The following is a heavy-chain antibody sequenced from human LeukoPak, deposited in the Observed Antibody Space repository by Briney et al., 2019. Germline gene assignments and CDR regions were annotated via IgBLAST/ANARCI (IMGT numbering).Heavy chain of an antibody. CDR1: GYTFTSYA. J-gene: IGHJ4*02. V-gene: IGHV1-69*13. CDR3: ARSWAGYSYDFDY. Sequence: GASVKVSGMASGYTFTSYAISWVRPAPGQGLEWMGGIIPIFGTANYAQKFQGRVTITADESTSTAYMELSSLRSEDTAVYYCARSWAGYSYDFDYWGQGTLVTVSS. D-gene: IGHD5-18*01. CDR2: IIPIFGTA.